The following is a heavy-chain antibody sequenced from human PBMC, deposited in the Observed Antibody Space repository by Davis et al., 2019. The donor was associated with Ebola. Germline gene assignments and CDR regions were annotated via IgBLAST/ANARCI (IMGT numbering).Heavy chain of an antibody. J-gene: IGHJ3*02. CDR2: INHSGST. V-gene: IGHV4-34*01. D-gene: IGHD6-19*01. Sequence: SETLSLTCAVYGGSFSGYYWSWIRQPPGKGLEWIGEINHSGSTNYNPSLKSRVTISVDTSKNQFSLKLSSVTAADTAVYYCATHRYSGYSSGGGAFDIWGQGTMVTVSS. CDR1: GGSFSGYY. CDR3: ATHRYSGYSSGGGAFDI.